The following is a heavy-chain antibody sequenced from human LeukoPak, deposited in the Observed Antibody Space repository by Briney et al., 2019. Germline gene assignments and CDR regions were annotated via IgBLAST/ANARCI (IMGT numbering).Heavy chain of an antibody. CDR1: GFTFSNYA. V-gene: IGHV3-23*01. J-gene: IGHJ6*03. Sequence: AGGSLRLSCAASGFTFSNYAMAWVRQAPGEGLEWVSAIRYSGGGTYYADSVKGRFTISRDDSKNTLYLQMNTLRAEDTAVYYCAKGETYYYYYYMDVWGKGTTVTVSS. CDR2: IRYSGGGT. CDR3: AKGETYYYYYYMDV.